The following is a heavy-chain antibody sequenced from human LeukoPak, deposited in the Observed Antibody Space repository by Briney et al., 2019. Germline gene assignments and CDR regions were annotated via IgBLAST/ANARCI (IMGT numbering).Heavy chain of an antibody. V-gene: IGHV1-69*06. D-gene: IGHD3-22*01. J-gene: IGHJ4*02. Sequence: VASVKVSCKANGGSFSNYVMHWVRQAPGQGLEWMGGIIPVYGTPNSAQKFRGRVSITADKSTTTAYMELSSLRSEDTAVYYCATYYYDSSGYSNFDYWGQGTLVTVSS. CDR2: IIPVYGTP. CDR1: GGSFSNYV. CDR3: ATYYYDSSGYSNFDY.